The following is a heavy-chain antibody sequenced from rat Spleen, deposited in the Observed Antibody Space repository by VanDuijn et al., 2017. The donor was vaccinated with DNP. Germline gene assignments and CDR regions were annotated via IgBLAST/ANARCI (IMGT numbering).Heavy chain of an antibody. CDR1: GYSITTNF. CDR2: ISYSGRT. J-gene: IGHJ4*01. CDR3: ATWMHA. Sequence: EVQLQESGSGLVKPSQSLSLTCSVTGYSITTNFWGWIRQFPGNKVEYIGHISYSGRTNNNPSLKSQISITRDTSKNQFFLQLNSVTTEDTATYYCATWMHAWGQGTSVTVSS. V-gene: IGHV3-1*01.